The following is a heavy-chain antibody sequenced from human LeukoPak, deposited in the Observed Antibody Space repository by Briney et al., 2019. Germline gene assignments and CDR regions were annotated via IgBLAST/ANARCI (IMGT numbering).Heavy chain of an antibody. V-gene: IGHV3-7*03. D-gene: IGHD3-10*01. Sequence: GGSLRLSCAASGFTFSSYWMNWVRQAPGKGLEWVANINQPGSEKYYVDSVKGRFTISRDNSKNTLYLQMNSLRAEDTAVYYCARSQHVLLWFGETAGYFDYWGQGTLVTVSS. CDR3: ARSQHVLLWFGETAGYFDY. CDR1: GFTFSSYW. J-gene: IGHJ4*02. CDR2: INQPGSEK.